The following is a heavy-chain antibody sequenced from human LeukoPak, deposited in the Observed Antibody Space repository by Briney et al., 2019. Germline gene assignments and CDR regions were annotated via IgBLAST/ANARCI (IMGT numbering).Heavy chain of an antibody. V-gene: IGHV4-59*01. CDR3: ARDRRCSSANWFDP. Sequence: PSETLSLTCAVYGGSFSGYYWSWIRQPPGKGLEWIGYIYYSGSTNYNPSLKSRVTISVDTSKNQFSLKLSSVTAAETAVYYCARDRRCSSANWFDPWGQGTLVTVSS. CDR1: GGSFSGYY. CDR2: IYYSGST. J-gene: IGHJ5*02. D-gene: IGHD2-15*01.